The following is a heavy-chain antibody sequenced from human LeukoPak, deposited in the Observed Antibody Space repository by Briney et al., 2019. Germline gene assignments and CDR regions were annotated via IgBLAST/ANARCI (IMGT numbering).Heavy chain of an antibody. CDR2: TYTSGST. CDR1: GGSFSGYY. Sequence: SETLSLTCAVYGGSFSGYYWSWIRQPAGKGLEWIGRTYTSGSTNYNPSLKSRVTMSVDTSKNQFSLKLSSVTAADTAVYYCARNYYDSGSYYNRGDNWFDPWGQGTLVTVSS. J-gene: IGHJ5*02. V-gene: IGHV4-59*10. D-gene: IGHD3-10*01. CDR3: ARNYYDSGSYYNRGDNWFDP.